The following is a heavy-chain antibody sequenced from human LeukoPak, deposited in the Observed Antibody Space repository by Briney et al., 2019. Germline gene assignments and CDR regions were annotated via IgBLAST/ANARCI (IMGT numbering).Heavy chain of an antibody. CDR1: DFTFRSYW. J-gene: IGHJ4*02. D-gene: IGHD6-13*01. CDR2: INGDGITT. V-gene: IGHV3-74*01. Sequence: GGSLRLSCAASDFTFRSYWMHWVRQAPGKGLVWVSRINGDGITTTYADSVKGRFTISKDNAKNTLYLQMNSLRAEDTAVYYCARSWASSWYWFDFWGQGTLVTVSS. CDR3: ARSWASSWYWFDF.